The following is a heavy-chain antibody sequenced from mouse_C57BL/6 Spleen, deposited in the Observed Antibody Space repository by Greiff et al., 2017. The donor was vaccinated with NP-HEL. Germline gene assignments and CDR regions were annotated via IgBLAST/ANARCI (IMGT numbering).Heavy chain of an antibody. CDR2: ISSGSSTI. D-gene: IGHD3-3*01. J-gene: IGHJ2*01. CDR1: GFTFSDYG. V-gene: IGHV5-17*01. Sequence: EVKLVESGGGLVKPGGSLKLSCAASGFTFSDYGMHWVRQAPEKGLEWVAYISSGSSTIYYADTVKGRFTISRDNAKNTLFLQMTSLRSEDTAMYYCARGRTGDYFDYWGQGTTLTVSS. CDR3: ARGRTGDYFDY.